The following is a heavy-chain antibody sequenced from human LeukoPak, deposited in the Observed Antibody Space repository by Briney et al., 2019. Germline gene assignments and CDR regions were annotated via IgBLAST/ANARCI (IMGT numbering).Heavy chain of an antibody. CDR3: ARYSSGWYSNYYFDY. V-gene: IGHV4-34*01. CDR1: GGSFSGYY. D-gene: IGHD6-19*01. J-gene: IGHJ4*02. CDR2: INHSGST. Sequence: SETLSLTCAVYGGSFSGYYWSWIRQPPGKGLEWIGEINHSGSTNYNPSLKSRVTISVDTPKNQFSLKLSSVTAADTAVYYCARYSSGWYSNYYFDYWGQGTLVTVSS.